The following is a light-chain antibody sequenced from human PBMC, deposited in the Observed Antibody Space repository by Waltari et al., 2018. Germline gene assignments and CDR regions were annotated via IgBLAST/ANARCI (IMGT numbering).Light chain of an antibody. J-gene: IGLJ3*02. V-gene: IGLV1-51*01. Sequence: QSVLTQPPSVSAAPGQKVTISCSGSSSTMGNKDVSWYQQLPGAAPKLRIYERQKRPSGIPDRLSGSRSGTSDTLGITGLQNGDEADYYCGTWDRSLSACVFGVGTKLTVL. CDR2: ERQ. CDR1: SSTMGNKD. CDR3: GTWDRSLSACV.